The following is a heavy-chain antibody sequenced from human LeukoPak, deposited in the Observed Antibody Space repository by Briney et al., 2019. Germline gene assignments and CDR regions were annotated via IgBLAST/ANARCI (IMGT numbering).Heavy chain of an antibody. J-gene: IGHJ4*02. CDR1: GFSFSNYD. Sequence: GGSLRLSCAASGFSFSNYDMHWVRQAPGKGLEWVGRIKSKTDGGATDYAAPVKGRFTISRHESEDTLYLQMNSLRTEDTAVYYCTTDRFDWGQGTLVTVSS. CDR2: IKSKTDGGAT. CDR3: TTDRFD. V-gene: IGHV3-15*01.